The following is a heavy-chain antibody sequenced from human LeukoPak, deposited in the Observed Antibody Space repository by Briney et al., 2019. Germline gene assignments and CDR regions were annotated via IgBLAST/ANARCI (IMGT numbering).Heavy chain of an antibody. D-gene: IGHD3-22*01. Sequence: GGSLRLSCAASGFTFSSYAMHWVRQAPGKGLEWVSVIYSGGSTYYADPVKGRFTLPRDNSKKKLFLQMNSLRAEDTAVYYCARDKWSGYYYDSSGYLFDYWGQGTLVTVSS. J-gene: IGHJ4*02. CDR1: GFTFSSYA. V-gene: IGHV3-66*01. CDR2: IYSGGST. CDR3: ARDKWSGYYYDSSGYLFDY.